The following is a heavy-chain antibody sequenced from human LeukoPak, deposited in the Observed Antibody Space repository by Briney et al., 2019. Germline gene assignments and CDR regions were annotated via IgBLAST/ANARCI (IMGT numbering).Heavy chain of an antibody. CDR1: GFTFDDYV. J-gene: IGHJ4*02. CDR3: ARRGSSNDFDY. D-gene: IGHD1-1*01. Sequence: GGSLRLSCAASGFTFDDYVMSWVRQAPGKGLEWVSGINWNGGSRGYADSVKGRFTISRDNAKNSLYLQMNSLRAEDTALYYCARRGSSNDFDYWGQGTLVTVSS. CDR2: INWNGGSR. V-gene: IGHV3-20*04.